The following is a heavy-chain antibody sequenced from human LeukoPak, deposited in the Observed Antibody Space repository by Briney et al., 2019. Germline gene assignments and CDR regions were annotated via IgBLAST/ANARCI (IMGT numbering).Heavy chain of an antibody. CDR1: GYTFTSYA. CDR3: ARGSLHQTGIDY. D-gene: IGHD2-15*01. J-gene: IGHJ4*02. V-gene: IGHV1-3*03. Sequence: ASVKVSCKASGYTFTSYAMHWVRQAPGQRLEWMGWINAGNGNTKYSQEFQGRVTITRDTSASTAYMELSSLRSEDMAVYYCARGSLHQTGIDYWGQGTLVTVSS. CDR2: INAGNGNT.